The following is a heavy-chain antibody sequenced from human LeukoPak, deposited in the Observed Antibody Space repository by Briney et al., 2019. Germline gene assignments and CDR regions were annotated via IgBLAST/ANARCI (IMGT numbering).Heavy chain of an antibody. J-gene: IGHJ4*02. Sequence: SETLSLTCAVYRGSFSGYYWSWIRQPPGKGLEWIGEINHSGSTNYNPSLKSRVTISVDTSKNQFSLKLSSVTAADTAVYYCARVGNIVATSTMGDYWGQGTLVTVSS. CDR3: ARVGNIVATSTMGDY. CDR1: RGSFSGYY. D-gene: IGHD5-12*01. CDR2: INHSGST. V-gene: IGHV4-34*01.